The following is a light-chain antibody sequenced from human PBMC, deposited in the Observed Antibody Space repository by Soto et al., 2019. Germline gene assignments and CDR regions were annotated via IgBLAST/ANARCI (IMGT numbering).Light chain of an antibody. Sequence: EMILTQSPPTLSVSPVGGAGLXCRASQSVSSKLAWYKQEPGQAPRLLIYDASNRATGIPARFSGSGSGTDFTLTISSLEPDDFAVYYCQQRADWPITFGQGTRLE. CDR1: QSVSSK. J-gene: IGKJ5*01. V-gene: IGKV3-11*01. CDR2: DAS. CDR3: QQRADWPIT.